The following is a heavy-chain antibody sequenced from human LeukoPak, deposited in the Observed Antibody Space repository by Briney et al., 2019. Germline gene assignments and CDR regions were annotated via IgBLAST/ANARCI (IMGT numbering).Heavy chain of an antibody. V-gene: IGHV3-48*01. Sequence: PGGSLRLSCAASGFTFSSYSMNWVRQAPGKGLEWVSYISSSSSTIYYADSVKGRFTISRDNAKNSLYLKMNSLRAEDTAVYYCARERATVTTWFDPWGQGTLVTVSS. CDR1: GFTFSSYS. D-gene: IGHD4-17*01. CDR3: ARERATVTTWFDP. CDR2: ISSSSSTI. J-gene: IGHJ5*02.